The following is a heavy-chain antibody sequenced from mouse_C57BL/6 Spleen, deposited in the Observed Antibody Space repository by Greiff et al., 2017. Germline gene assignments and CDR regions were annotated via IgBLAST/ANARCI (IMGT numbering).Heavy chain of an antibody. CDR3: ARGGYPWYFDV. V-gene: IGHV1-53*01. J-gene: IGHJ1*03. Sequence: QVQLQQPGTELVKPGASVKLSCKASGYTFTSYWMHWVKQRPGQGLEWIGNINPSNGGTNYNEKFKSKATLTVDKSSSTAYMQLSSLASADSAVYYCARGGYPWYFDVWGTGTTVTVSS. CDR1: GYTFTSYW. CDR2: INPSNGGT. D-gene: IGHD2-2*01.